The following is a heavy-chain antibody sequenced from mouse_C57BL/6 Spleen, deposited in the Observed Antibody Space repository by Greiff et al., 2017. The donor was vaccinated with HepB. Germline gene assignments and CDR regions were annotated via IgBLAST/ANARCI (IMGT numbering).Heavy chain of an antibody. J-gene: IGHJ2*01. Sequence: DVKLQESGPGLVKPSQSLSLTCSVTGYFITSGYYWNWIRQFPGNKLEWMGYISYDGSNNYNPSLKNRISITRDTSKNQFFLKLNSVTTEDTATYFCASGGYYYFDYGGQGTTLTVS. CDR1: GYFITSGYY. D-gene: IGHD2-3*01. CDR3: ASGGYYYFDY. V-gene: IGHV3-6*01. CDR2: ISYDGSN.